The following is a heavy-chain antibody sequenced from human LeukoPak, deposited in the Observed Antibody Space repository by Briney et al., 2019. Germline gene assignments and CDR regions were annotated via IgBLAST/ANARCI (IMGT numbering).Heavy chain of an antibody. D-gene: IGHD3-22*01. CDR3: ARGITMMIVAPAY. J-gene: IGHJ4*02. V-gene: IGHV3-53*01. CDR1: GFIVSSHY. Sequence: GGSLRLSCAASGFIVSSHYMTWVRQAPGKGLEWVSVIYSNNSTFYADSVKGRFTISRDNSKNTLYLQMNSLRAEDTAVYFCARGITMMIVAPAYWGQGTLVTVSS. CDR2: IYSNNST.